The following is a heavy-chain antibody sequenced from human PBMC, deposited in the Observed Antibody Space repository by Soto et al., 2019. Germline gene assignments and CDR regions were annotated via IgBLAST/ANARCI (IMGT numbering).Heavy chain of an antibody. D-gene: IGHD3-22*01. Sequence: PSETLSLTCTVSGGSISSYYWSCIRQPPGKGLEWIGYIYYSGSTNYNPSLKSRVTISVDTSKNQFSLKLSSVTAADTAVYYCARSQAVNYYGMDVWGQGTTVTVSS. CDR1: GGSISSYY. V-gene: IGHV4-59*01. CDR2: IYYSGST. CDR3: ARSQAVNYYGMDV. J-gene: IGHJ6*02.